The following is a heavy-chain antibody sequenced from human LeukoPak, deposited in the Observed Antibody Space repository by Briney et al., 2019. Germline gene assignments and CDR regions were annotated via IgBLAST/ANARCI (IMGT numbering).Heavy chain of an antibody. D-gene: IGHD5-18*01. V-gene: IGHV4-30-4*01. CDR1: GGSISSGDYY. J-gene: IGHJ4*02. Sequence: SETLSLTCTVSGGSISSGDYYWSWIRQPPGKGLEWIGYIYYSGSTYYNPSLKSRVTISVDTSNNQFSLKLSSVTAADTAVYYCARDVGYSYGYGVYYFDYWGQGTLVTVSS. CDR2: IYYSGST. CDR3: ARDVGYSYGYGVYYFDY.